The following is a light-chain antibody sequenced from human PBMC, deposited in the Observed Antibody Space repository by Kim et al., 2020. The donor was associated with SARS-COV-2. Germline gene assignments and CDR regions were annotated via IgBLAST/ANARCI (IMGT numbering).Light chain of an antibody. Sequence: PGERATLSCRASQGVSSSCLAWYQQTPGQAPRLLIYGASSRATGIPDRFSGSGSGTDFTLTISRLEPEDFAVYYCQQYGSSPASFGGGTKVDIK. J-gene: IGKJ4*01. CDR1: QGVSSSC. CDR3: QQYGSSPAS. V-gene: IGKV3-20*01. CDR2: GAS.